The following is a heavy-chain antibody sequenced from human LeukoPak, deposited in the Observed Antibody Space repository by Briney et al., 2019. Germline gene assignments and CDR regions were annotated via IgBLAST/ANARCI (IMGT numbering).Heavy chain of an antibody. V-gene: IGHV3-30*18. CDR3: AKELYFSSGSYPDY. J-gene: IGHJ4*02. CDR1: GFTFSSYG. CDR2: ISHDGSDN. D-gene: IGHD3-10*01. Sequence: QPGRSLRLSCAASGFTFSSYGMHWVRQAPGKGLEWVAVISHDGSDNHYADSVKGRFTISRDNSKNTVYLQMSSLRPEDTAVYFCAKELYFSSGSYPDYWGQGTLVRVSS.